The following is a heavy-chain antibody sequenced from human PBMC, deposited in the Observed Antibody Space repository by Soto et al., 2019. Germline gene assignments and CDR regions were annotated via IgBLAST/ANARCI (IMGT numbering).Heavy chain of an antibody. CDR2: IYYSGST. V-gene: IGHV4-39*02. CDR1: GGSISSSSYY. CDR3: ARDLGVGDY. J-gene: IGHJ4*02. Sequence: SETLSLTCTVSGGSISSSSYYWGWIRQPPGKGLEWIGSIYYSGSTYYNPSLKSRVTISVDTSKNQFSLKLSSVTAADTAVYYCARDLGVGDYWGQGTLVTVSS. D-gene: IGHD3-10*01.